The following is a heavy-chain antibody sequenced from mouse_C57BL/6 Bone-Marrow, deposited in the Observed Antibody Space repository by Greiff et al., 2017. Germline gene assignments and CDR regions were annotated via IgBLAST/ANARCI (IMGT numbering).Heavy chain of an antibody. CDR3: ARWRSSGYYYAMDY. D-gene: IGHD3-2*02. V-gene: IGHV1-81*01. CDR2: IYPRSGNT. CDR1: GYTFTSYG. Sequence: QVQLQQSGAELARPGASVKLSCKASGYTFTSYGISWVKQRTGQGLEWIGEIYPRSGNTYYNEKFKGKATLTADKSSSTAYMELRSLTSEDSAVYFCARWRSSGYYYAMDYWGQGTSVTVSS. J-gene: IGHJ4*01.